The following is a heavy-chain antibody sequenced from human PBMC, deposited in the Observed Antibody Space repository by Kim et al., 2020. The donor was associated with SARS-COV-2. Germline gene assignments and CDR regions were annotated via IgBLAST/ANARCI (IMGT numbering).Heavy chain of an antibody. CDR3: VKGGGNFDY. CDR2: IKEDGTEQ. J-gene: IGHJ4*02. D-gene: IGHD2-21*01. V-gene: IGHV3-7*03. CDR1: GFRINNYW. Sequence: GGSLRLSCAVSGFRINNYWMSWVRQTPGKGLEWMANIKEDGTEQYYVDSVRGRFTISRDNAKNSLSLQMNSLRVEDTAIYYCVKGGGNFDYWGQGTRVT.